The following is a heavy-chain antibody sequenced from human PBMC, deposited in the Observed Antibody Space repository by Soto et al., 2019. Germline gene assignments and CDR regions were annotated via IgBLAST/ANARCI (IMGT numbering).Heavy chain of an antibody. V-gene: IGHV5-51*01. CDR1: GYSFTSYW. J-gene: IGHJ4*02. D-gene: IGHD2-15*01. Sequence: GESLKISCKGSGYSFTSYWIGWVRQMPGKGLEWMGIIYPGDSDTRYSPSFQGQVTISADKSISTAYLQWSSLKASDTAMYYCARRGYCSGGSCYRGAKVEGGYFDYWGQGTLVTVSS. CDR2: IYPGDSDT. CDR3: ARRGYCSGGSCYRGAKVEGGYFDY.